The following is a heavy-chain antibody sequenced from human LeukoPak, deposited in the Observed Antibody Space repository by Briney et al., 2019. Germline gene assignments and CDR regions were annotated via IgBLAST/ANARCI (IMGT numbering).Heavy chain of an antibody. J-gene: IGHJ4*02. Sequence: SETLSLTCTVSGGSISSYYWSWIRQPPGKGLEWIGYIYYSGSTNYNPSLKSRVTISVDTSKNQFSLKLSSVTAADTAVYYCASAPVVPAAIYDFDYWGQGTLVIVSS. D-gene: IGHD2-2*01. CDR1: GGSISSYY. V-gene: IGHV4-59*08. CDR2: IYYSGST. CDR3: ASAPVVPAAIYDFDY.